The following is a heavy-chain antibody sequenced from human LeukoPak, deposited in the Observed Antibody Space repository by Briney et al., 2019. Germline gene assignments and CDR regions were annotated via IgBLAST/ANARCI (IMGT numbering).Heavy chain of an antibody. J-gene: IGHJ4*02. CDR1: GGSISSYC. CDR3: ARGAIVSSGYNYYFDY. D-gene: IGHD3-22*01. CDR2: IYYSGST. Sequence: SETLSLTCTVSGGSISSYCWSWIRQPPGKGLEWIGYIYYSGSTNYNPSLKSRVTISVDTSKNQFSLKLSSVTAADTAVYYCARGAIVSSGYNYYFDYWGQGTLVTVSS. V-gene: IGHV4-59*01.